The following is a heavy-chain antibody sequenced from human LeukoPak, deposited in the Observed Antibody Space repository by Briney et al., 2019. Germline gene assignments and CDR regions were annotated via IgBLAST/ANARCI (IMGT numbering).Heavy chain of an antibody. V-gene: IGHV4-59*05. CDR3: GYSYGYYYYYYMDV. D-gene: IGHD5-18*01. Sequence: PSETLSLTCTVSGGSISTYYWSWIRQPPGKGLEWIGSIYYSGSTYYNPSLKSRVTISVDTSKNQFSLKLSSVTAADTAVYYCGYSYGYYYYYYMDVWGKGTTVTVSS. CDR2: IYYSGST. CDR1: GGSISTYY. J-gene: IGHJ6*03.